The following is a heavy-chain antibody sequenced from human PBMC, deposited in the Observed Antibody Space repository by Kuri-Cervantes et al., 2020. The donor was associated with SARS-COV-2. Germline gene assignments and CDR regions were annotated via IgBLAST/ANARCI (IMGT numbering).Heavy chain of an antibody. Sequence: ETLSLTCAASGFTFSDYYMSWVRQAPGKGLECVSVLYIGGSTYYADSVKGRFTISRDDSKNTLYLQMNSLRAEDTAVYYCARVEFWNGYFDYWGQGTLVTVSS. CDR1: GFTFSDYY. V-gene: IGHV3-66*02. CDR3: ARVEFWNGYFDY. J-gene: IGHJ4*02. CDR2: LYIGGST. D-gene: IGHD3-3*01.